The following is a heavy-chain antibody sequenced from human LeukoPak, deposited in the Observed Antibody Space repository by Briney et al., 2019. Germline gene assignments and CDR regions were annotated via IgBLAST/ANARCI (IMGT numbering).Heavy chain of an antibody. D-gene: IGHD1-1*01. Sequence: PGESLRLSCASSGFTFSSYSMNWIRQAPGEGLEWVSSMTASSSHIWYADVVKGRFTISRDNAKNSLYLQMNSLTADDTGVYYCARDANWSSDNWGQGTLVTVSS. CDR2: MTASSSHI. V-gene: IGHV3-21*03. CDR1: GFTFSSYS. CDR3: ARDANWSSDN. J-gene: IGHJ4*02.